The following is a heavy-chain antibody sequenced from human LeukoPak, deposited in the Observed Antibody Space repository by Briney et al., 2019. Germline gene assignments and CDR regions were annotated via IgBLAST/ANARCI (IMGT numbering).Heavy chain of an antibody. V-gene: IGHV3-33*01. D-gene: IGHD1-26*01. CDR3: ARLVGARGGYFDY. CDR1: GFTFGRNG. CDR2: TWYDGSQK. Sequence: GGSLRLSCEASGFTFGRNGMHWVRQAPGKGLEWVATTWYDGSQKYYADSVKGRFTVSRDNSRNTLYMQMDSLTADDTAVYYCARLVGARGGYFDYWGQGTLVTVSS. J-gene: IGHJ4*02.